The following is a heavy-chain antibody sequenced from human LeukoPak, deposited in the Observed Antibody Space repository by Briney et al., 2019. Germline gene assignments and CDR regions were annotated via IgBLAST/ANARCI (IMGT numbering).Heavy chain of an antibody. Sequence: GGSLRLSCAASGFTFSSYAMTWVRQAPGKGLEWVSGISDNGDGTYYADSVKGRFTISRDNSKNTLYLQVNSLRDEDTAVYYFAKERESTGYFDYWGQGTLVTVSS. V-gene: IGHV3-23*01. CDR3: AKERESTGYFDY. D-gene: IGHD3-10*01. CDR1: GFTFSSYA. J-gene: IGHJ4*02. CDR2: ISDNGDGT.